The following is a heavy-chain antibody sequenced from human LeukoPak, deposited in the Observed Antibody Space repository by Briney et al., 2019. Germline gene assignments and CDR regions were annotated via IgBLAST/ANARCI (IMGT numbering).Heavy chain of an antibody. V-gene: IGHV3-53*01. D-gene: IGHD5-24*01. Sequence: PGGSLRLSCAASGFTVSSNYMSWVRQAPGKGLGWVSVIYSGGSTYYADSVKGRFTISRDNSKTTPYLQMNSLRAEDTAVYYCARATVEMATIRAYYFDYWGQGTLVTVSS. CDR1: GFTVSSNY. J-gene: IGHJ4*02. CDR3: ARATVEMATIRAYYFDY. CDR2: IYSGGST.